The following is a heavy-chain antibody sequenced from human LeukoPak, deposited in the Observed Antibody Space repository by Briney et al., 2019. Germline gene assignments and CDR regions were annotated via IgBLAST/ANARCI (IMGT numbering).Heavy chain of an antibody. V-gene: IGHV3-30*18. CDR1: GFIFSSYS. CDR2: ISYDGSNK. CDR3: AKDNSSGRSIYFDY. J-gene: IGHJ4*02. D-gene: IGHD6-19*01. Sequence: GGSLRLSCAASGFIFSSYSMNWGRQAPGKGLEWVAVISYDGSNKYYADSVKGRFTISRDNSKNTLYLQMNSLRAEDTAVYYCAKDNSSGRSIYFDYWGQGTLVTVSS.